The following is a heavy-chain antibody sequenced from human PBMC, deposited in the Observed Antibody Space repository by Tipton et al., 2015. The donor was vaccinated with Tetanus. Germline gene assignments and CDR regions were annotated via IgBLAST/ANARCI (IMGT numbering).Heavy chain of an antibody. V-gene: IGHV4-39*02. CDR3: ARGRLTYYYGSGSRGWFDP. J-gene: IGHJ5*02. Sequence: TLSLTCTVSGGSFSSSNDYWAWIRQPPGKGLEWVGSIYYGGSTYFNPSLKSRVTTSVDTSKNHFFLQLSSVTAADTAVYYCARGRLTYYYGSGSRGWFDPWGQGTPVTVSS. D-gene: IGHD3-10*01. CDR1: GGSFSSSNDY. CDR2: IYYGGST.